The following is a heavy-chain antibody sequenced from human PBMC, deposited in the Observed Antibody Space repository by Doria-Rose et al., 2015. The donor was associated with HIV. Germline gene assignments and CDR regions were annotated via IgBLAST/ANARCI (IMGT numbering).Heavy chain of an antibody. CDR2: IFSDDER. V-gene: IGHV2-26*01. Sequence: QVTLKESGPVLVKPTETLTLTCTVSGVSLSSPGMGVSWIRQPPGKALEWLANIFSDDERSYKPSLKSRLTISRGTSKSQVVLTMIDMDPVDTATYYCARIKSSRWYHKYYFDFWGQGTLVIVSA. J-gene: IGHJ4*02. CDR1: GVSLSSPGMG. D-gene: IGHD6-13*01. CDR3: ARIKSSRWYHKYYFDF.